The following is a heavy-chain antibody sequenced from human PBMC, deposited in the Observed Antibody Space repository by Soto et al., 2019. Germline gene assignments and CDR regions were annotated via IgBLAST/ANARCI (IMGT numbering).Heavy chain of an antibody. Sequence: EVRLLESGGGLVQPGGSLRLSCAASGFTFGTYALSWVRQTPGKGLEWVSGFRGSGGNTYHADSVRGRFTMSRDNSQNTLYLQMNNLRGEDTAVYYCAKLPTSSSSSDYWGQGTLVTVSS. D-gene: IGHD6-6*01. J-gene: IGHJ4*02. CDR2: FRGSGGNT. V-gene: IGHV3-23*01. CDR3: AKLPTSSSSSDY. CDR1: GFTFGTYA.